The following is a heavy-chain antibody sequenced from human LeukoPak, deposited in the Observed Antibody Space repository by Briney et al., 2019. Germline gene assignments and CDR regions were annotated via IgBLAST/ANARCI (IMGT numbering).Heavy chain of an antibody. V-gene: IGHV3-30*18. D-gene: IGHD6-13*01. CDR3: AKDDRRYSSSWYPPLKSPKITMIVAGVFDY. CDR2: IAHDGSNK. CDR1: GFTFSTYN. J-gene: IGHJ4*02. Sequence: GGSLRLSCAASGFTFSTYNMNWVRQAPGKGLEWVALIAHDGSNKYYADSVKGRFTISRDNSKNTLYLQMNSLRAEDTAVYYCAKDDRRYSSSWYPPLKSPKITMIVAGVFDYWGQGTLVTVSS.